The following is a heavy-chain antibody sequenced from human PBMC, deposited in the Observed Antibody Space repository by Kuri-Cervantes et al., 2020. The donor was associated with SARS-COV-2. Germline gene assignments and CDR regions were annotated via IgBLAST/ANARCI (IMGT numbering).Heavy chain of an antibody. CDR1: GFTFSGSA. J-gene: IGHJ3*02. Sequence: GESLKISCAASGFTFSGSAMHWVRQASGKGLEWVGRIRSKANSYATAYAASVKGRITISRDDSKNTAYLQMNSLKTEDTAVYYCTRPLTGLDDAFDIWGQGTMVTVSS. CDR2: IRSKANSYAT. V-gene: IGHV3-73*01. CDR3: TRPLTGLDDAFDI. D-gene: IGHD7-27*01.